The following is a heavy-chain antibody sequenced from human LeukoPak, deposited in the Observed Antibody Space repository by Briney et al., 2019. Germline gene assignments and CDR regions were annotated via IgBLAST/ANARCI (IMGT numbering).Heavy chain of an antibody. J-gene: IGHJ4*02. Sequence: TSETLSLTCTVSGGSISSYYWSWIRQPPGKGLGWIGYIYYSGSTNYNPSLKSRVTISVDTSKNQFSLKLSSVTAADTAVYYCAATYGDYFDYWGQGTLVTVSS. CDR1: GGSISSYY. CDR2: IYYSGST. CDR3: AATYGDYFDY. V-gene: IGHV4-59*01. D-gene: IGHD4-17*01.